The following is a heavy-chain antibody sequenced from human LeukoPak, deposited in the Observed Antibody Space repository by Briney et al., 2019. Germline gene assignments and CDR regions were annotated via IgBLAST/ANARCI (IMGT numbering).Heavy chain of an antibody. Sequence: GGSLRLSCAASGFTFSSYSMNWVRQAPGKGLEWVSYITSSSSTIQYADSAKGRFTISRGNAKNSVYLQMNSLRVEETAIYYCARGGSDYWGQGTLVTVSS. D-gene: IGHD2-15*01. CDR1: GFTFSSYS. J-gene: IGHJ4*02. CDR2: ITSSSSTI. CDR3: ARGGSDY. V-gene: IGHV3-48*04.